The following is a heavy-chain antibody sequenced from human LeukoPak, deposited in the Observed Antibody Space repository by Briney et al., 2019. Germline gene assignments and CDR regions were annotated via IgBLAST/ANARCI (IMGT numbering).Heavy chain of an antibody. Sequence: SETLSLTCTVSGGSISSNYWSWIRQSPGKGLEWIGYIHYSGSTSYNPSLKSRVAISVDTSKNQFSLKLSSVTAADTAVYYCARVKGSGYYYVFDYWGQGTLVTVSS. J-gene: IGHJ4*02. CDR2: IHYSGST. V-gene: IGHV4-59*01. CDR1: GGSISSNY. CDR3: ARVKGSGYYYVFDY. D-gene: IGHD3-22*01.